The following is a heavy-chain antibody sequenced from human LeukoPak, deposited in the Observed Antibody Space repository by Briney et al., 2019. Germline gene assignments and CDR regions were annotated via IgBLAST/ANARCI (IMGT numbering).Heavy chain of an antibody. D-gene: IGHD1-26*01. V-gene: IGHV4-4*09. J-gene: IGHJ2*01. CDR3: ARGPFVAGEGPTSWYFDL. Sequence: PSESLTLTCTVSGASITNYYLTWIRQPPGKGLEWIADIYSSVHTDVNPSLKSRLTISVDASKSEVSLKQFSVTASDTALYYCARGPFVAGEGPTSWYFDLWGRGTLVSVSS. CDR1: GASITNYY. CDR2: IYSSVHT.